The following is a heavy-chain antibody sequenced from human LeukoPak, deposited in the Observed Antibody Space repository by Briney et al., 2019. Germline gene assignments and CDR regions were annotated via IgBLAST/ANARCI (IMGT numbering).Heavy chain of an antibody. V-gene: IGHV1-18*01. CDR1: GYTFTSYG. CDR2: ISAYNGNT. CDR3: ARDSGSYPDEDAFDI. J-gene: IGHJ3*02. Sequence: ASVKVSCKASGYTFTSYGISWVRQAPGQGLEWVGWISAYNGNTNYAQKLQGRVTMTTDTSTSTAYMELRSLRSDDTAVYYCARDSGSYPDEDAFDIWGQGTMVPVSS. D-gene: IGHD1-26*01.